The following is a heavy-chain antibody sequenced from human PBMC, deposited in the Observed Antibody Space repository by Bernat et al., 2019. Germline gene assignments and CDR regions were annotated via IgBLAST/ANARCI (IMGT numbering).Heavy chain of an antibody. J-gene: IGHJ4*02. Sequence: EVQLVESGGGLVQPGRSLRLSCTASGFTFGDYAMSWVRQAPGKGLAWVGFIRSKAYGGTTEYAASVKGRFTISRDDSTSIAYLQMNSLKAEDTAVYYCSYSGWNDYWGQGTLLTPSS. CDR2: IRSKAYGGTT. CDR3: SYSGWNDY. V-gene: IGHV3-49*04. CDR1: GFTFGDYA. D-gene: IGHD6-19*01.